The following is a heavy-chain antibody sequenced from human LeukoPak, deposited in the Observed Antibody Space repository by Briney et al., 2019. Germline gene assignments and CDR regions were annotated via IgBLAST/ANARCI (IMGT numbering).Heavy chain of an antibody. Sequence: GGSLRLSCAASGFTFSTYSMTWVRQAPGKGLEWVSYISSSISTMYYADSVEGRFTISRDNAKTSLYLQMNSLRDEDTAVYYCARDLSFRFEDWGRGTLVTVSS. CDR1: GFTFSTYS. CDR3: ARDLSFRFED. J-gene: IGHJ4*02. D-gene: IGHD2/OR15-2a*01. V-gene: IGHV3-48*02. CDR2: ISSSISTM.